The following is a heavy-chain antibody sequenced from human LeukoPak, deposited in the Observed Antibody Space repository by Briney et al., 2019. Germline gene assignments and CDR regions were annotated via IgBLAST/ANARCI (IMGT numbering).Heavy chain of an antibody. CDR1: GFIFSSCT. D-gene: IGHD5-24*01. CDR2: ISSSSSYI. Sequence: GGSLRLSCAASGFIFSSCTINWVRQAPGKGLEWVSSISSSSSYIYYADSVKGRFTISRDNAKNSLYLQMNSLRAEDTAVYYCARDLHRDGVNWPYFDYWGQGTLVTVSS. J-gene: IGHJ4*02. CDR3: ARDLHRDGVNWPYFDY. V-gene: IGHV3-21*01.